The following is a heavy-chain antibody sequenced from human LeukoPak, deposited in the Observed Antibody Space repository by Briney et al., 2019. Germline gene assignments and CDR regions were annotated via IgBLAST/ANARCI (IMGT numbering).Heavy chain of an antibody. D-gene: IGHD2-15*01. CDR2: INHSGFT. J-gene: IGHJ6*02. Sequence: SETLSLTCSVYGGSFSGYYWSWIRHPPGKGLEWIGEINHSGFTNYNPSLKSRVTISVDTSKNHFSLKLSSVTAADTAVYYCVRTPYYYYYGMDVWGQGTTVTVSS. CDR3: VRTPYYYYYGMDV. V-gene: IGHV4-34*01. CDR1: GGSFSGYY.